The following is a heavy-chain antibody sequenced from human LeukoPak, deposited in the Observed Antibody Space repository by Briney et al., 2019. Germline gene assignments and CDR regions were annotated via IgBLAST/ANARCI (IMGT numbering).Heavy chain of an antibody. Sequence: PGRSLRLSCAASGFTFSSYGMHWVRQAPGKGLEWVAVISHDGSNKYYADSVKGRFTVSRDNSKNTLYLQMNSLRAEDTAVYYCARHYDSSGYYIVDYYYYYGMDVWGQGTTVTVSS. V-gene: IGHV3-30*03. J-gene: IGHJ6*02. CDR1: GFTFSSYG. CDR2: ISHDGSNK. CDR3: ARHYDSSGYYIVDYYYYYGMDV. D-gene: IGHD3-22*01.